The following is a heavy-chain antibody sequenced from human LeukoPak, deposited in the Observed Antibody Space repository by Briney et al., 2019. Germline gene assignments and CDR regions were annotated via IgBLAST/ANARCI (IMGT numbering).Heavy chain of an antibody. V-gene: IGHV4-39*01. CDR1: GDSINNNKNY. Sequence: SETLSLTCNVSGDSINNNKNYWGWIRQPPGKGLEWIGSLYYGGATYYNPSLKSRVTISVDTSKNQFSLKLSSVTAADTAVYYCARPYVEVYGGVYYMDVWGKGTTVTVSS. CDR2: LYYGGAT. CDR3: ARPYVEVYGGVYYMDV. D-gene: IGHD3-16*01. J-gene: IGHJ6*03.